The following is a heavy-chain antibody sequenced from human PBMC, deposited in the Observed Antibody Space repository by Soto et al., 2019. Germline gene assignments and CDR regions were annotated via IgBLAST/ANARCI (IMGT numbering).Heavy chain of an antibody. D-gene: IGHD3-10*01. CDR1: GNTFSSHG. Sequence: ASVKVSCKASGNTFSSHGFSWVRQAPGQGLEWMGWISGFNGQTNYALKFQGRVTLTTDASTSTAYMELRSLRSDDTAVYFCARVDPRGVAVVRDYWGQGTLVTVSS. J-gene: IGHJ4*02. V-gene: IGHV1-18*01. CDR2: ISGFNGQT. CDR3: ARVDPRGVAVVRDY.